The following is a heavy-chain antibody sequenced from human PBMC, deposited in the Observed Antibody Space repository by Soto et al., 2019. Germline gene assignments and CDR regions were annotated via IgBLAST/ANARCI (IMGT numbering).Heavy chain of an antibody. CDR2: IRSKANSYAT. Sequence: GGSLRLSCAASGFTFSGSAMHWVRQASGKGLEWVGRIRSKANSYATAYAASVKGRFTISRDDSKNTAYLQMNSLKTEDTAVYYCTRPRSGAFDIWGQGTMVTVSS. CDR1: GFTFSGSA. V-gene: IGHV3-73*01. CDR3: TRPRSGAFDI. J-gene: IGHJ3*02.